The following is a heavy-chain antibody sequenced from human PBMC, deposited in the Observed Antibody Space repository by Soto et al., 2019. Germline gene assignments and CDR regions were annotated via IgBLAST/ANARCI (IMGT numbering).Heavy chain of an antibody. V-gene: IGHV3-23*01. D-gene: IGHD1-20*01. CDR3: AKDLNWRGESFDY. CDR2: ISSGAHST. Sequence: GGSLRLSCAASGFTFSSYAMGWVRQAPGKGLEWVSSISSGAHSTYYADSVKGRFTISRDNSVNALYLQMNSLRADDTAVYYCAKDLNWRGESFDYWGQGTLVIVSS. CDR1: GFTFSSYA. J-gene: IGHJ4*02.